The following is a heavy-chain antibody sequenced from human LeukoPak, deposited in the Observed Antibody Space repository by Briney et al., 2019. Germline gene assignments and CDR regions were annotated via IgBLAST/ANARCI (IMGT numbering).Heavy chain of an antibody. V-gene: IGHV3-21*01. CDR2: ISSSSSYI. Sequence: GGSLRLSCAASGFTFDDYSMNWVRQAPGKGLEWVSSISSSSSYIYYADSVKGRFTISRDNAKNSLYLQMNSLRAEDTAVYYCAREGSGLHFDYWGQGTLVTVSS. D-gene: IGHD6-19*01. CDR1: GFTFDDYS. J-gene: IGHJ4*02. CDR3: AREGSGLHFDY.